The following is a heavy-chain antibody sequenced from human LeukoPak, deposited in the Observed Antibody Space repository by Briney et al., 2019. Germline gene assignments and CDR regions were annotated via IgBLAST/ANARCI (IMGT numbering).Heavy chain of an antibody. CDR3: ARQGSSSWLYYFDY. D-gene: IGHD6-13*01. V-gene: IGHV4-59*08. CDR2: IHYSGST. Sequence: SETRSLTGTASRGSMRNYSWSWIRQSPGQGLDWLGYIHYSGSTSSNPSLKSRAKISVATSKNQFSLKLSSVTAADTALYYCARQGSSSWLYYFDYWGRGTLVAVSS. CDR1: RGSMRNYS. J-gene: IGHJ4*02.